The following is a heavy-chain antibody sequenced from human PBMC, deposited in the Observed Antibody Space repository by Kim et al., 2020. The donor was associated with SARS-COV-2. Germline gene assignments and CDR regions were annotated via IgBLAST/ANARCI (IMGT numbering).Heavy chain of an antibody. CDR2: INHGGIT. Sequence: SETLSLTCAVYGGSFSSYYWSWIRQPPGKGLEWIGEINHGGITNSTPSLKSRVTISVDTSKNQFSLKLSSVTAADTAVYYCARDRRYTNGVDYWGQGTLVTVSS. CDR1: GGSFSSYY. CDR3: ARDRRYTNGVDY. V-gene: IGHV4-34*01. J-gene: IGHJ4*02. D-gene: IGHD5-18*01.